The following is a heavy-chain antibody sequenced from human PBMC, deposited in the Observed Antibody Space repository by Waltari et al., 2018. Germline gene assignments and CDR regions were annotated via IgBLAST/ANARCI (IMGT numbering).Heavy chain of an antibody. Sequence: QVQLQQWGAGLLKPSETLSLTCAVYGGSFSGYYWSWIRQPPGKGLEWIGEINHSGSTNYNPSLKSRVTISVDTSKNQFSLTLTSVTAADTAVYYCARDPGSTWSEDAFDIWGQGTMVTVSS. J-gene: IGHJ3*02. CDR2: INHSGST. CDR3: ARDPGSTWSEDAFDI. V-gene: IGHV4-34*01. D-gene: IGHD6-13*01. CDR1: GGSFSGYY.